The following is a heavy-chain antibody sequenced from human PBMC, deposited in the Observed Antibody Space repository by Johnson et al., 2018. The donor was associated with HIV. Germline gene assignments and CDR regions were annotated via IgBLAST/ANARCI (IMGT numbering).Heavy chain of an antibody. CDR1: GLSFSSYG. Sequence: QVQLVESGGGVVQPGGSLRLSCAASGLSFSSYGIHWVRQAPGKGLEWVAFTQYDGSNKYYADSVKGRFTISRDNSKKTVYLQMNSLRAEDTAVYYCAKDLFGGVIVVGAFDIWGQGAMVTVSS. V-gene: IGHV3-30*02. D-gene: IGHD3-22*01. CDR2: TQYDGSNK. J-gene: IGHJ3*02. CDR3: AKDLFGGVIVVGAFDI.